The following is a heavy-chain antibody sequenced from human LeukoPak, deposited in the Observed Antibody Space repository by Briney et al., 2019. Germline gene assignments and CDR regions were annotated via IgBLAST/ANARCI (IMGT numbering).Heavy chain of an antibody. CDR2: ISNDGRST. Sequence: GGSLRLSCAASTFTFSTYWMNWVRQVPGKGLVWLSRISNDGRSTSYADSVKGRFTISRDNAKNTLYLQMNSLRAEDTAVYYRAREDSTTVTFYFDYWGLGTMVAVSS. CDR1: TFTFSTYW. CDR3: AREDSTTVTFYFDY. V-gene: IGHV3-74*01. D-gene: IGHD4-11*01. J-gene: IGHJ4*02.